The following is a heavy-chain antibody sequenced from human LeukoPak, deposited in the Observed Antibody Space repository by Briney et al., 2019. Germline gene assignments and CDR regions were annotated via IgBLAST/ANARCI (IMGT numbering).Heavy chain of an antibody. V-gene: IGHV3-74*01. CDR3: ARGQPGVAAAGNLDY. D-gene: IGHD6-13*01. Sequence: GGSLRLSCVASGFTFSSYWMHWVRQDPRKGLVWVSRINGDGRNINYADSVRGRFTISRDNAKNTLFLQMNSLRAEDTAVYYCARGQPGVAAAGNLDYWGQGTLVTVSS. J-gene: IGHJ4*02. CDR1: GFTFSSYW. CDR2: INGDGRNI.